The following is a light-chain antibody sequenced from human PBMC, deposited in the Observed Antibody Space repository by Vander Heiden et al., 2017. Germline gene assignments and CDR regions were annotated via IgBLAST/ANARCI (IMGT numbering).Light chain of an antibody. CDR2: KAS. CDR3: QQYNSYCWT. Sequence: DIQITQSPSTLSASVGDRVTITCRASQSISSWLAWYQQKPGKAPKLLIYKASNLESGVPSRFSGSGSGTEFTLTISSLQPDDFATYYCQQYNSYCWTFGQGTKVEIK. CDR1: QSISSW. J-gene: IGKJ1*01. V-gene: IGKV1-5*03.